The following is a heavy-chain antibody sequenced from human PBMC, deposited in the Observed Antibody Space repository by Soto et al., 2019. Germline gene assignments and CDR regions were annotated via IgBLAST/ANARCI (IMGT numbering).Heavy chain of an antibody. J-gene: IGHJ6*04. D-gene: IGHD3-22*01. CDR1: GFTFSNYA. CDR2: ISSGGVNT. Sequence: EVQLLESGGDLVQPGGSLRVSCAASGFTFSNYAMTWVRQAPGKGLEWVSAISSGGVNTYYADSVKGRFTISRDNSKNTQYLHMNSQGAADTSKYYCATVGPYYYDNSLHDDFWGKGTTVTVSS. CDR3: ATVGPYYYDNSLHDDF. V-gene: IGHV3-23*01.